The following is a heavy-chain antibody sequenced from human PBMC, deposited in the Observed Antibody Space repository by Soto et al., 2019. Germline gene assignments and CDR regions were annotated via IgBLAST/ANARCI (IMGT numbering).Heavy chain of an antibody. CDR3: ARASGGWANFYYYAMDV. D-gene: IGHD3-10*01. Sequence: QVQLVESGGGVVQPGRSLRLSCAASGFTFNSYGMHWVRQAPGKGLEWVAVIWYDSTKKYFAESVKGRFTISRDNPKNTLYLQMNSLRAEDTAVYYCARASGGWANFYYYAMDVWGQGTTVTVS. CDR2: IWYDSTKK. J-gene: IGHJ6*02. CDR1: GFTFNSYG. V-gene: IGHV3-33*01.